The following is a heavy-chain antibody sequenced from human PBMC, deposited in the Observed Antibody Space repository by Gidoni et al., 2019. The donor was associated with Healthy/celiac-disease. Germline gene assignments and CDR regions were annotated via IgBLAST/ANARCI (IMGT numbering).Heavy chain of an antibody. Sequence: QVQLQESGPGLVKPSQTLSLIRTVSGGSISSGGYYWSWIRQHPGKGLEWIGYIYYSGSTYYNPSLKSRVTISVDTSKNQFSLKLSSVTAADTAVYYCARRIDILTGYYHFDYWGQGTLVTVSS. J-gene: IGHJ4*02. CDR2: IYYSGST. CDR1: GGSISSGGYY. V-gene: IGHV4-31*03. CDR3: ARRIDILTGYYHFDY. D-gene: IGHD3-9*01.